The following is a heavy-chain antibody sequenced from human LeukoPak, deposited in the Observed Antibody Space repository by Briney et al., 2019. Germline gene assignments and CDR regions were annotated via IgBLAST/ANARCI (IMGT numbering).Heavy chain of an antibody. CDR2: INHSGST. V-gene: IGHV4-34*01. D-gene: IGHD6-19*01. Sequence: PSETLSLTCAVYGGSFSGYYWSWIRQPPGKGLEWIGEINHSGSTNYNPSLKSRVTISVDTSKNQFSLKLSSVTAADTAVYYCAITLPIAVAGTVGDDAFDIWGQGTMVTVPP. CDR3: AITLPIAVAGTVGDDAFDI. J-gene: IGHJ3*02. CDR1: GGSFSGYY.